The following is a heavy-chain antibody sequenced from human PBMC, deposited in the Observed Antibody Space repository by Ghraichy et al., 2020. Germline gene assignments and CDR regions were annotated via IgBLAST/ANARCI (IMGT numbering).Heavy chain of an antibody. V-gene: IGHV3-23*01. Sequence: GGSLRLSCAASGFSFTSYAMSWVRQAPGKGLEWVSAIGGSGDSTYYADSVKGRFTISRDNSKNTVYLQMNSLRAEDTALYYCAKAWVTTKVGAFDIWGQGTMVTVSS. D-gene: IGHD4-17*01. CDR3: AKAWVTTKVGAFDI. J-gene: IGHJ3*02. CDR2: IGGSGDST. CDR1: GFSFTSYA.